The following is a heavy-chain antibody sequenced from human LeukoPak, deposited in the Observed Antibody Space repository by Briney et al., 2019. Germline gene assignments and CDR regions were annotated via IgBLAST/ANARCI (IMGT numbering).Heavy chain of an antibody. CDR1: GFTFSSYA. CDR3: ARVSPTIVGAPVVFDY. Sequence: GRSLRLSCAASGFTFSSYAMHWVRQAPGKGLEWVAVISYDGSNKYYADSVKGRFTISRDNSKNTLYLQMNSLRAEDTAVYYCARVSPTIVGAPVVFDYWGQGTLVTVSS. J-gene: IGHJ4*02. CDR2: ISYDGSNK. V-gene: IGHV3-30-3*01. D-gene: IGHD1-26*01.